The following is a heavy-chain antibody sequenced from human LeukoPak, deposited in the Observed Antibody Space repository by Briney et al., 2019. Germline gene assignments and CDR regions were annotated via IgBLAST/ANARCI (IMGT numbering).Heavy chain of an antibody. V-gene: IGHV1-8*01. CDR2: MNPNSGNT. D-gene: IGHD6-13*01. CDR3: ARGQRIAAAVDY. Sequence: ASVKVSCKASEYTFTSYDINWVRQATGQGLEWMGWMNPNSGNTGYAQKFQGRVTMTRNTSISTAYMELSSLRSEDTAVYYCARGQRIAAAVDYWGQGTLVTVSS. CDR1: EYTFTSYD. J-gene: IGHJ4*02.